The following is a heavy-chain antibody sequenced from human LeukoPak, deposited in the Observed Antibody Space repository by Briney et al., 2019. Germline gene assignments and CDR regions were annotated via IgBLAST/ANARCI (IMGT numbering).Heavy chain of an antibody. Sequence: PGGSLRLSCAASGFTFSSYEMNWVRQAPGKGLEWVSYISSSGSTIYYADSVKGRFTISRDNAKNSLYLRMNSLRAEDTAVYYCARDDYDSSGGYYGMDVWGQGTTVTVSS. V-gene: IGHV3-48*03. D-gene: IGHD3-22*01. CDR2: ISSSGSTI. CDR1: GFTFSSYE. J-gene: IGHJ6*02. CDR3: ARDDYDSSGGYYGMDV.